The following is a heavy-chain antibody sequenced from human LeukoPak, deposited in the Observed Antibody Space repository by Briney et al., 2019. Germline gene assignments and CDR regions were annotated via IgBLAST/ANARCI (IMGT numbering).Heavy chain of an antibody. CDR3: VRVVRLSWQFDY. J-gene: IGHJ4*02. CDR1: GGSITRSGYY. Sequence: SETLSLTCSVSGGSITRSGYYWGWIRQPPGKGLEWIGSMYYSGSTYYNPSLKSRVTTSVDTSKNQVSLKLTSVTAADTAVYYCVRVVRLSWQFDYWGQGTLITVSS. V-gene: IGHV4-39*07. CDR2: MYYSGST. D-gene: IGHD3-10*02.